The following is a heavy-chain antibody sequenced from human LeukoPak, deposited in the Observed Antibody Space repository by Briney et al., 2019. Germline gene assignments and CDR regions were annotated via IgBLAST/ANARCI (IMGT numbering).Heavy chain of an antibody. CDR2: IKQDGSDK. D-gene: IGHD1-14*01. CDR3: ARAGHYYGMDV. J-gene: IGHJ6*02. Sequence: GGSLRLSCAASGFTFSSYWMSWVRQAPGKGREWVANIKQDGSDKYYVDSMKGRFTISRDNAKNSLYLQMNSRRAEDTAVYYCARAGHYYGMDVWGQGTTVTVSS. CDR1: GFTFSSYW. V-gene: IGHV3-7*01.